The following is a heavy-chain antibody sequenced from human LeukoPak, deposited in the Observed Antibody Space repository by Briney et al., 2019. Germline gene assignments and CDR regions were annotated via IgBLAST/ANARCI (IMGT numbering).Heavy chain of an antibody. CDR3: AREGRYCSGGSCYSVSYYYYYGMDV. D-gene: IGHD2-15*01. CDR1: GYTFTGYY. CDR2: INPNSGGT. J-gene: IGHJ6*02. V-gene: IGHV1-2*04. Sequence: ASVKVSCKASGYTFTGYYMHWVRQAPGQGLEWMGWINPNSGGTNYAQKFQGWVTMTRDTSISTAYMELSRLRSDDTAVYYRAREGRYCSGGSCYSVSYYYYYGMDVWGQGTTVTVSS.